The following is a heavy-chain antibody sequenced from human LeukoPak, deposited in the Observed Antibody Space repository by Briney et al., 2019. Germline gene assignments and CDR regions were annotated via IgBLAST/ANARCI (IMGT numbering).Heavy chain of an antibody. CDR1: GGSFSGYY. V-gene: IGHV4-34*01. Sequence: SETLSLTCAVYGGSFSGYYWSWIRQPPGKGLEWIGEINHSGSTNYNPSLKSRVTISVDTSKNQFSLKLSSVTAADTAVYYCARPSRRGRDGYNRLSAFDIWGQGTMVTVSS. CDR3: ARPSRRGRDGYNRLSAFDI. J-gene: IGHJ3*02. D-gene: IGHD5-24*01. CDR2: INHSGST.